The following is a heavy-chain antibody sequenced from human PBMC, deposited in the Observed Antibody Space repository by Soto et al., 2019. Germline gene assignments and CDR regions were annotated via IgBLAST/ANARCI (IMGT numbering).Heavy chain of an antibody. D-gene: IGHD3-22*01. CDR1: CGSISSGGYY. V-gene: IGHV4-31*03. CDR3: ARDYDSSGYFAFDI. Sequence: SETLSLTCTVSCGSISSGGYYWSWIRQHPGKGLEWIGYIYYSGSTYYNPSLKSRVTISVDTSKNQFSLKLSSVTAADTAVYYCARDYDSSGYFAFDIWGQGTTVTVSS. J-gene: IGHJ3*02. CDR2: IYYSGST.